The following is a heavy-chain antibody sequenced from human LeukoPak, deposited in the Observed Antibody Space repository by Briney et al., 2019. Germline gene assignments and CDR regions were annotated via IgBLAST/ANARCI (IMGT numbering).Heavy chain of an antibody. CDR3: AELGITMIGGV. CDR1: GFTFSSYG. J-gene: IGHJ6*04. V-gene: IGHV3-30*18. Sequence: GGSLRLSCAASGFTFSSYGMHWVRQAPGKGLEWVAVISYDGSDKYYADSVKGRFTISRDNAKNSLYLQMNSLRAEDTAVYYCAELGITMIGGVWGKGTTVTISS. D-gene: IGHD3-10*02. CDR2: ISYDGSDK.